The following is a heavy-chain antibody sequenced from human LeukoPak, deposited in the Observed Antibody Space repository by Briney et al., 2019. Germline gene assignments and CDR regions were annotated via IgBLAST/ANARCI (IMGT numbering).Heavy chain of an antibody. CDR3: ARERWGGVDY. J-gene: IGHJ4*02. D-gene: IGHD7-27*01. CDR1: GFTFKIYR. Sequence: GGSLRLSCAASGFTFKIYRMSWVRQAPGRGLEWVANIKEDGSEKYYVDSVKGRFTISRDIAKNSFYLQMNSLRVEDTAVYYCARERWGGVDYWGQGTLVTVSS. V-gene: IGHV3-7*01. CDR2: IKEDGSEK.